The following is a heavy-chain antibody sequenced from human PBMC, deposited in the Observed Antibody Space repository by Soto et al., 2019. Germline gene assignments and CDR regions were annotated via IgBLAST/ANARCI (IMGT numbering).Heavy chain of an antibody. CDR1: GYSFTSYW. Sequence: PGESLKISCKGSGYSFTSYWIGWVRQMPGKGLEWMGIIYPGDSDTRYSPSFQGQVTISADKSISTAYLQWSSLKASDTAMYYCARGLPRQSIAAAEVPVDYWGQGTLVTVSS. CDR3: ARGLPRQSIAAAEVPVDY. CDR2: IYPGDSDT. D-gene: IGHD6-13*01. J-gene: IGHJ4*02. V-gene: IGHV5-51*01.